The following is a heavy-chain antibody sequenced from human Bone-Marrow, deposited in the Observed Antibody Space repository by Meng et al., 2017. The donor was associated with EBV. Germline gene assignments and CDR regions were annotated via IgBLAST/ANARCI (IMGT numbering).Heavy chain of an antibody. J-gene: IGHJ5*02. D-gene: IGHD6-25*01. Sequence: LLNPWCTVSLACTFYGGSFSGYTWTWIRQPPGKGPEWIGEINHSGSTNYNPSLKSGVTISVDTSKNPFPLKLSSVTAADTAVYYCATQRRDTDWFDPGGQGTLFTSPQ. CDR2: INHSGST. V-gene: IGHV4-34*01. CDR3: ATQRRDTDWFDP. CDR1: GGSFSGYT.